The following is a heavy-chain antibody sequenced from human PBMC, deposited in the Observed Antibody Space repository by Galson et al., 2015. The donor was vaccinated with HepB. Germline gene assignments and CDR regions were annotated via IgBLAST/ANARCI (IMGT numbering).Heavy chain of an antibody. CDR2: IYSGGST. D-gene: IGHD6-19*01. V-gene: IGHV3-66*01. J-gene: IGHJ4*02. CDR3: ARGRQWLVFDY. Sequence: SLRLSCAASGFTVSSNYMSWVRQAPGKGLEWVSVIYSGGSTYYADSVKGRFTISRDNSKNTLYLQMNSLRAEDTAVYYCARGRQWLVFDYWGQGTLVTVSS. CDR1: GFTVSSNY.